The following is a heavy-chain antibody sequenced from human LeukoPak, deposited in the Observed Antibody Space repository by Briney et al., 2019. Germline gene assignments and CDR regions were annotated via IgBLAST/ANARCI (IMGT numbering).Heavy chain of an antibody. CDR3: ATDSAPDY. J-gene: IGHJ4*02. Sequence: PGGSLRPSCAASGFTFSNYGMHWVRQAPGKGLVWVTIISYDGSNKYYSDSVKGRFTISRDNSKNTLYLQMNSLRAEDTAVYYCATDSAPDYWGQGTLVTVSS. V-gene: IGHV3-30*03. CDR2: ISYDGSNK. CDR1: GFTFSNYG.